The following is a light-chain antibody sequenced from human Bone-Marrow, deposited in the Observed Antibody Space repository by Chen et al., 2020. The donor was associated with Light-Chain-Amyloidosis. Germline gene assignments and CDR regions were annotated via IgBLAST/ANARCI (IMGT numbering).Light chain of an antibody. CDR3: QQSYSTPLT. CDR2: AAS. CDR1: QSISGY. Sequence: DVQMTQSPSSLSASVGDRVTITCRASQSISGYLNWYQQKPGKAPKVLSYAASSLQSGVPSRFSGSRSGTDFTLTISSQQPEDLATYYCQQSYSTPLTFGRGTKVEIK. J-gene: IGKJ4*01. V-gene: IGKV1-39*01.